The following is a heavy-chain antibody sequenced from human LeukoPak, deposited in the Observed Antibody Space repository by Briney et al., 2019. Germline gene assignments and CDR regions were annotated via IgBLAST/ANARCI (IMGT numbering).Heavy chain of an antibody. CDR1: GGTFTNYA. D-gene: IGHD7-27*01. Sequence: SVKVSCKAPGGTFTNYATSWVRQAPGQGLEWMGGIIPFFATTNYAQKFQGRVTITADESTSTAHMELSSLIFEDTAVYYCARRGAGDPRNHFDYWGQGTLVTVSS. J-gene: IGHJ4*02. CDR2: IIPFFATT. CDR3: ARRGAGDPRNHFDY. V-gene: IGHV1-69*13.